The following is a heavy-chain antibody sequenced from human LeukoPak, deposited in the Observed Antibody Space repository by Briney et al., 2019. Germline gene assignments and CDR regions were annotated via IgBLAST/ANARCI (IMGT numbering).Heavy chain of an antibody. V-gene: IGHV4-59*01. CDR1: GGSISSYY. Sequence: SETLSLTCTVSGGSISSYYWSWIRQPPGKGLEWIGYTYYSGSTNYNPSLKSRVTISADTSKNQFSLKLSSVTAADTAAYYCARGGDWFDPWGQGTLVTVSS. D-gene: IGHD3-10*01. CDR3: ARGGDWFDP. J-gene: IGHJ5*02. CDR2: TYYSGST.